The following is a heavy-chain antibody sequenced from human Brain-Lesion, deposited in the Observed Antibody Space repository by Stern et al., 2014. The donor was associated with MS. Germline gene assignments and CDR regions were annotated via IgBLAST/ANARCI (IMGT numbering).Heavy chain of an antibody. CDR1: GFTFGSCA. CDR3: AKDRQYLTYFFDH. Sequence: VQLXXSGGGVVQPGRPLRLSCVASGFTFGSCAMHWVRQAPGKGLXXXAGVSYDGSNKYYADSVKGRFTISRDNSQNTLYMQMSSLRPEDTAVYYCAKDRQYLTYFFDHWGQGSLVTVSS. D-gene: IGHD2/OR15-2a*01. CDR2: VSYDGSNK. V-gene: IGHV3-30*18. J-gene: IGHJ5*02.